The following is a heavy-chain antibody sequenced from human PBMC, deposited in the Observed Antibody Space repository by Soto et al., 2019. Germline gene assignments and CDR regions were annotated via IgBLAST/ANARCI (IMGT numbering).Heavy chain of an antibody. V-gene: IGHV3-30*18. CDR1: GFTCSNYG. CDR2: ISSDGNDK. Sequence: QVQLVESGGGGVQPGMSLRLSCAASGFTCSNYGMHWDRQAPGKGLEWVTTISSDGNDKYYAGSVKGRFTISRDNSENTLDLQMSGLRAEDRAVYYCAKASFSAHQFLDHRGQGTMVTVSS. D-gene: IGHD6-6*01. CDR3: AKASFSAHQFLDH. J-gene: IGHJ4*02.